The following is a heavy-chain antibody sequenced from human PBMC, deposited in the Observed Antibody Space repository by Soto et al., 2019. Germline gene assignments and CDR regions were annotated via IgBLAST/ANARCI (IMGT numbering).Heavy chain of an antibody. CDR3: ARGSRGLPLYGMDV. CDR1: VGSVISGSYY. D-gene: IGHD3-16*01. V-gene: IGHV4-61*01. J-gene: IGHJ6*02. CDR2: IYYSGST. Sequence: QVQLQESGPGLVKPSETLSLTCTVSVGSVISGSYYWSWIRQPPGKGLEWIGSIYYSGSTNYNPSLKSRVTISVDTSTNQFSLKLSSVTAADTAVYYCARGSRGLPLYGMDVWGQGTTVTVSS.